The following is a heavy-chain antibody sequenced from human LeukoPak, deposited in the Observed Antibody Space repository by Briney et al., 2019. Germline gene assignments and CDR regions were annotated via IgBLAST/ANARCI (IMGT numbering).Heavy chain of an antibody. CDR2: IGTAGDT. CDR3: ARGSYTSGWGIDY. Sequence: GGSLRLSCAASGFTFSTYDTHWVRQATGRGLEWVSTIGTAGDTFYPGSVKGRFTISRENAKNSLYLQMNSLRAGDTAVYFCARGSYTSGWGIDYWGQGTLVTVSS. V-gene: IGHV3-13*04. CDR1: GFTFSTYD. J-gene: IGHJ4*02. D-gene: IGHD6-25*01.